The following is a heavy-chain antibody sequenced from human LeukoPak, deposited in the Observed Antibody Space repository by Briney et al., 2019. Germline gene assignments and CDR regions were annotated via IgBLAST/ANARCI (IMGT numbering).Heavy chain of an antibody. D-gene: IGHD6-6*01. CDR2: IYYSGST. CDR3: ASLVVGIAARRIGYFDY. V-gene: IGHV4-59*01. CDR1: GGSISSYY. J-gene: IGHJ4*02. Sequence: PSETLSLTCTVSGGSISSYYWSWIRQPPGKGLEWIGYIYYSGSTNYNPSLKSRVTISVDTSKNQFSLKLSSVTAADTAVYYCASLVVGIAARRIGYFDYWGQGALVTVSS.